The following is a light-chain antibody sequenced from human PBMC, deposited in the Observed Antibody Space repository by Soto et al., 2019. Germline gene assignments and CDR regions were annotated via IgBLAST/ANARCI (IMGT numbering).Light chain of an antibody. Sequence: DIQLTQSPYSLSAQVGDRVTITCRTSQNINNFLNCYRQRLGEAPELLIYCASGLRAGVSTRFSGCGSGTDFTLTISGLQHEDSATYYGQQTFRKPPWTLGQGT. CDR1: QNINNF. J-gene: IGKJ1*01. CDR2: CAS. CDR3: QQTFRKPPWT. V-gene: IGKV1-39*01.